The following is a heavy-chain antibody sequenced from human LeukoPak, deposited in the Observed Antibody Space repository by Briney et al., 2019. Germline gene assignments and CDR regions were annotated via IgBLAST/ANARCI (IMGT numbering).Heavy chain of an antibody. CDR3: ASRAGAYSHPYDY. V-gene: IGHV3-53*01. CDR1: GFTLSSNS. J-gene: IGHJ4*02. Sequence: GGSLRLSCTVSGFTLSSNSMSWVRQAPGKGLEWVSFIYSDNTHYSDSVKGRFTISRDNSKNTLYLQMNSRRAEDTAVYYCASRAGAYSHPYDYWGQGTLVTVSS. D-gene: IGHD4/OR15-4a*01. CDR2: IYSDNT.